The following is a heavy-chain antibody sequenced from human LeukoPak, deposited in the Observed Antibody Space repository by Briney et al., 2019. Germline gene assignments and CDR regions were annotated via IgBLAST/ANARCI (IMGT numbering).Heavy chain of an antibody. CDR3: ARYLSYYDSGSYLNYYGMDV. D-gene: IGHD3-10*01. V-gene: IGHV3-11*03. Sequence: GGSLRLSCAASGCSFSDYYMSWIRQAPGKGLEWVSYISSSSSYTNYADSVKGRFTSSRDNAENSLYLQMNSLRAEDTAVYRCARYLSYYDSGSYLNYYGMDVWGQGTTVTVSS. J-gene: IGHJ6*02. CDR2: ISSSSSYT. CDR1: GCSFSDYY.